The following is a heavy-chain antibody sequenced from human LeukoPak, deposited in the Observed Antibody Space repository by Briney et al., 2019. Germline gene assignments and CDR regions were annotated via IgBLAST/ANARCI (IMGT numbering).Heavy chain of an antibody. V-gene: IGHV4-59*01. Sequence: SETLSLTCTVSGGSITNYYWSWIRQPPGEGLEWIGYIHNSGSSSYNPSLRSRATISMEKAKTQFSLKLTSVTPTDTAVYYCARVSSTVAPWFDPWGQGTLVTVSS. D-gene: IGHD5-12*01. J-gene: IGHJ5*02. CDR3: ARVSSTVAPWFDP. CDR1: GGSITNYY. CDR2: IHNSGSS.